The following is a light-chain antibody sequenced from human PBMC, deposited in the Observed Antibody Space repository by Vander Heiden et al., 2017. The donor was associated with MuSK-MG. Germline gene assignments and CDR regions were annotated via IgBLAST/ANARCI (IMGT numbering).Light chain of an antibody. CDR3: QQQHSSPIT. CDR2: RTS. J-gene: IGKJ5*01. CDR1: QSVNTW. Sequence: DIQMTQSPSTLSASVGDRVSITCRASQSVNTWLAWYQQKSGKVPKLLIYRTSTLGSGVPSRFSGSGSGTEFTLTISRLQPDDFATYYCQQQHSSPITFGQGTRVEIK. V-gene: IGKV1-5*03.